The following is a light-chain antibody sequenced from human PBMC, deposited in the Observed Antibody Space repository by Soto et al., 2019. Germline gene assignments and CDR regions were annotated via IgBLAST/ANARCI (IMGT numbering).Light chain of an antibody. CDR1: QSVSSSY. CDR2: AAS. J-gene: IGKJ2*01. CDR3: HLYNIRPYT. Sequence: EIVLTQSPGTLSLSPGERATLSCRASQSVSSSYLAWYQQKPGQAPRLLIYAASTRATGIPARFSASGSGTEFTLTISSLQSDDYGVYYCHLYNIRPYTFGQGTKVDIK. V-gene: IGKV3-15*01.